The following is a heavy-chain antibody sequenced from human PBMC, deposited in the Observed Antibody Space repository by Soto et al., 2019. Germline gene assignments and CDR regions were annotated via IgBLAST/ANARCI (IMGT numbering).Heavy chain of an antibody. CDR3: AKGSMSARQFLEH. CDR2: ISSDGNDK. CDR1: GFTFSNYG. V-gene: IGHV3-30*18. Sequence: QVQLVESGGGVVQPGRSLRLSCAASGFTFSNYGMHWVRQAPGKGLEWVTTISSDGNDKYYADSVKGRFTISRDNSKNTLDLQMNGLRAEDTAVYYCAKGSMSARQFLEHWGQGKLVNVSS. J-gene: IGHJ4*02. D-gene: IGHD6-6*01.